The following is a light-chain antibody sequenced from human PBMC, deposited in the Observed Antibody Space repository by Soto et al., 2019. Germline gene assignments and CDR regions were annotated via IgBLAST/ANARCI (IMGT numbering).Light chain of an antibody. J-gene: IGKJ1*01. V-gene: IGKV1-5*01. Sequence: DIQMTQSPSTLSASVGDIVTITCRASQSISSWLAWYQQKPGKPPKVLIYGASNLQSGVPPRFSGSGSGTDFTLAIRSLQPEDSATYYCLQDINYPWTFGQGTKVDVK. CDR3: LQDINYPWT. CDR1: QSISSW. CDR2: GAS.